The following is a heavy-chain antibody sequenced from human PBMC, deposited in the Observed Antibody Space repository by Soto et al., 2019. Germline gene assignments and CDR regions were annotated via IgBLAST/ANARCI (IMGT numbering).Heavy chain of an antibody. CDR3: ARGGYCSGGSCYQGWFDP. D-gene: IGHD2-15*01. Sequence: ASVKVSCKASGGTFSSYAISWVRQAPGQGLEWMGGIIPIFGTANYAQKFQGRVTITADKSTSTAYMELSSLRSEDTAVYYCARGGYCSGGSCYQGWFDPWGQGTLVTVSS. J-gene: IGHJ5*02. V-gene: IGHV1-69*06. CDR2: IIPIFGTA. CDR1: GGTFSSYA.